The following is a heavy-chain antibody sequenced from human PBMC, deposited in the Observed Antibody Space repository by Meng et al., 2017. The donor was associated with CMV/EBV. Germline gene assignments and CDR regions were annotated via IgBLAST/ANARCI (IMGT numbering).Heavy chain of an antibody. Sequence: GVLKISCAASGFTVSSNYMSWVRQAPGKGLEWVSVIYSGGSTYYADSVKGRFTISRDNSKNTLYLQMNSLRAEDTAVYYCARGGTTSYPYGMDVWGQGTTVTVSS. CDR1: GFTVSSNY. D-gene: IGHD4-11*01. CDR3: ARGGTTSYPYGMDV. J-gene: IGHJ6*02. CDR2: IYSGGST. V-gene: IGHV3-53*01.